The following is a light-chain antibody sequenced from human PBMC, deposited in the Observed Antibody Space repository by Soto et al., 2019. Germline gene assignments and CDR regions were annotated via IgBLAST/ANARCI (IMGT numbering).Light chain of an antibody. J-gene: IGLJ1*01. CDR3: SSYRSSSTYV. Sequence: QSALTQPPSVSGSPGQSVTISCTGTSSDVGSYNRVSWYQQPQGTAPKLMIYEVTNRPSGVPDRFSGSKSGNTASLTISGLKAEDEADYFCSSYRSSSTYVFGTGTKVTVL. CDR1: SSDVGSYNR. CDR2: EVT. V-gene: IGLV2-18*02.